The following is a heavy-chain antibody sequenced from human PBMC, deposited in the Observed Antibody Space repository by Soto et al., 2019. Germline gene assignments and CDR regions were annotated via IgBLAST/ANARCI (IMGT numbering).Heavy chain of an antibody. CDR1: GYIFTSSY. CDR3: TRDTYYYDGSGYTLPDY. V-gene: IGHV1-46*01. J-gene: IGHJ4*02. Sequence: ASVKVSCKASGYIFTSSYMHWVRQAPGQGLEWRGIINPSGGSTSHAQKLQGRVTMTRDTSTSTVYMELSSLRSEDTAVYYCTRDTYYYDGSGYTLPDYWGQGTLVTVS. D-gene: IGHD3-22*01. CDR2: INPSGGST.